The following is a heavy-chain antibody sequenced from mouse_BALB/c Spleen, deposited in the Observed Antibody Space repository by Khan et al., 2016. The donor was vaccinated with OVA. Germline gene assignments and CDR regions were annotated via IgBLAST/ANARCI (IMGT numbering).Heavy chain of an antibody. CDR1: GYSFTDYY. Sequence: VQLQQPGPELMKPGASVKISCKASGYSFTDYYIHWVKQSHGQSLEWIGYIDPFNGGTNFNQKFRGTATLTVDKSSSTAYMYLNSLTSEDSAVYYCTRLGTTGWFAYWGQGTLVTVSA. D-gene: IGHD2-13*01. V-gene: IGHV1S135*01. CDR3: TRLGTTGWFAY. CDR2: IDPFNGGT. J-gene: IGHJ3*01.